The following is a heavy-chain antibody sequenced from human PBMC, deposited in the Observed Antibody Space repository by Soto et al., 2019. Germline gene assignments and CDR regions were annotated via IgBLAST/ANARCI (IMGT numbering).Heavy chain of an antibody. V-gene: IGHV3-48*02. J-gene: IGHJ4*02. D-gene: IGHD6-13*01. CDR3: ARVAAAVPSPGPFDY. CDR2: ISSSSSTI. CDR1: GFTFSSYS. Sequence: GGSLRLSCAASGFTFSSYSMNWVRQAPGKGLEWVSYISSSSSTIYYADSVKGRFTISRDNAKNSLYLQMNSLRDEDTAVYYCARVAAAVPSPGPFDYWGQGTLVTVSS.